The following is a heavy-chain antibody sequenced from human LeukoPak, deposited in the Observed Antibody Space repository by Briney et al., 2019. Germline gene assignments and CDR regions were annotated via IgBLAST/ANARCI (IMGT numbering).Heavy chain of an antibody. CDR2: IRYDGSNK. CDR3: GKERRVCSGWYGTAY. V-gene: IGHV3-30*02. J-gene: IGHJ4*02. Sequence: PGGSLRLSCVESGFTFSSYSMHWVRQAPGKGLEWVAFIRYDGSNKYYADSVKGRFTISRDNSKNTLYLQMNSLRAEDTAVYYCGKERRVCSGWYGTAYWGQGTLVTVSS. D-gene: IGHD6-19*01. CDR1: GFTFSSYS.